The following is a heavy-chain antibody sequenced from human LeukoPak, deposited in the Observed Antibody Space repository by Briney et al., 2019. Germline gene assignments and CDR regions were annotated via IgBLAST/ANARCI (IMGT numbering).Heavy chain of an antibody. D-gene: IGHD6-13*01. Sequence: ASVKVSCKASGYTLNKFGMSWVRQAPGQGREWLGWINTYNGNTKLGEKFQGRVTMTTDTSTSIVYMELTSLRTADTAVYFCARDTPQHLKRFDYWGQGTLITVST. CDR3: ARDTPQHLKRFDY. V-gene: IGHV1-18*01. J-gene: IGHJ4*02. CDR1: GYTLNKFG. CDR2: INTYNGNT.